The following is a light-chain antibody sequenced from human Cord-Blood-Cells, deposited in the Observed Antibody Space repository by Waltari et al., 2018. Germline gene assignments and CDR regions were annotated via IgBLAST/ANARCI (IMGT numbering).Light chain of an antibody. V-gene: IGLV2-11*01. CDR3: CSYAGSVV. J-gene: IGLJ2*01. CDR1: SRDVGGYNY. Sequence: QSALTHPRSPSGSPGYTVTLSCPGTSRDVGGYNYVPWYQQHPGKAPKLMIYDVSTRPSGVPDRFSGSKSGNTASLTISGLQAEDEADYYCCSYAGSVVFGGGTKLTVL. CDR2: DVS.